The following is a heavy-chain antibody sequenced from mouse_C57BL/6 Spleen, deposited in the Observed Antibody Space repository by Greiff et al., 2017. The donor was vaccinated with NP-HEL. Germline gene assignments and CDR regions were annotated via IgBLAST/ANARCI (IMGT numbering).Heavy chain of an antibody. CDR2: ILPGSGST. J-gene: IGHJ1*03. CDR3: ARFRDYYGSSYAWYFDV. V-gene: IGHV1-9*01. D-gene: IGHD1-1*01. Sequence: QVQLQQSGAELMKPGASVKLSCKATGYTFTGYWIEWVKQRPGHGLEWIGEILPGSGSTNYNEKFKGKATFTADTSSNTAYMQLSCLTTEDSAIYYCARFRDYYGSSYAWYFDVWGTGTTVTVSS. CDR1: GYTFTGYW.